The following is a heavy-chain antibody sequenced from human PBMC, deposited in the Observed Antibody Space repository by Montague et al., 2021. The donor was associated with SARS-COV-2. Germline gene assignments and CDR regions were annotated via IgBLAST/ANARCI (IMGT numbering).Heavy chain of an antibody. D-gene: IGHD4-17*01. V-gene: IGHV4-39*01. Sequence: SETLSLTCTVAGDSTSCPNCYWGWIRQPPGKGLDWIGTIYNSGTTYYNPSLKSRLTTSIDTSKNKFSLKLSSVTAADTAVHYCARHRNYGDHSLDNWFHPWGQGTLVTVSS. CDR2: IYNSGTT. CDR1: GDSTSCPNCY. J-gene: IGHJ5*02. CDR3: ARHRNYGDHSLDNWFHP.